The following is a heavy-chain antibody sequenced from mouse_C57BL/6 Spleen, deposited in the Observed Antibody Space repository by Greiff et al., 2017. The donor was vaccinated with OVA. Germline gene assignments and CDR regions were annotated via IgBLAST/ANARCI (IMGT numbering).Heavy chain of an antibody. J-gene: IGHJ3*01. CDR1: GYTFTSYW. D-gene: IGHD1-1*01. Sequence: VQLQQPGTELVKPGASVKLSCKASGYTFTSYWMHWVKQRPGQGLEWIGNINPSNGGTNYNEKFKSKATLTGDKSSSTAYMQLSSLTSEDSAVYYCAREILRSPWFADWGQGTLVTVSA. CDR2: INPSNGGT. V-gene: IGHV1-53*01. CDR3: AREILRSPWFAD.